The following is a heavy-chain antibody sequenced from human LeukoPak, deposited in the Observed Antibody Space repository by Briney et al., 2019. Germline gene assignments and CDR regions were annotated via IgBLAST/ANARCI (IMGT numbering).Heavy chain of an antibody. CDR1: GFTFSSYS. D-gene: IGHD3-22*01. V-gene: IGHV3-48*04. J-gene: IGHJ1*01. CDR3: AKGAKVVVISPFQH. CDR2: ISSSSSTI. Sequence: GGSLRLSCAASGFTFSSYSMNWVRQAPGKGLEWVSYISSSSSTIYYADSVKGRFTISRDNAKNSLYLQMNSLRAEDTALYYCAKGAKVVVISPFQHWGQGTLVTVSS.